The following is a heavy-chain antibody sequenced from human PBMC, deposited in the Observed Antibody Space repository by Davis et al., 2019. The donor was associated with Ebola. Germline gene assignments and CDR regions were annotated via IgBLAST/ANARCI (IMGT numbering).Heavy chain of an antibody. V-gene: IGHV1-69*04. J-gene: IGHJ4*02. CDR2: IIPILGIA. CDR3: ARDFDGDYSY. Sequence: SVKASCKASGYTFTSYAMHWVRQAPGQGLEWMGRIIPILGIANYAQKFQGRVTITADKSTSTAYMELSSLRSEDTAVYYCARDFDGDYSYWGQGTLVTVSS. CDR1: GYTFTSYA. D-gene: IGHD4-17*01.